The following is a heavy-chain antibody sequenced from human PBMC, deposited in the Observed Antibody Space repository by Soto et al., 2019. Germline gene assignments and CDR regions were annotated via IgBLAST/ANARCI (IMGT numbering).Heavy chain of an antibody. CDR3: ARAPLSYGSGAMDV. Sequence: PGGSLRLSCAASGFTVSSNYMSWVRQAPGKGLEWVSVIYSGGSTYYADSVKGRFTISRDNSKNTLYLQMNSLRAEDTAVYYCARAPLSYGSGAMDVWGKGTTVTVSS. CDR2: IYSGGST. D-gene: IGHD3-10*01. CDR1: GFTVSSNY. J-gene: IGHJ6*03. V-gene: IGHV3-66*01.